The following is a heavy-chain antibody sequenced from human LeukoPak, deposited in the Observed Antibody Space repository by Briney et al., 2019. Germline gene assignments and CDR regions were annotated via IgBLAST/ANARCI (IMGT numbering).Heavy chain of an antibody. CDR2: ITTSSDYM. Sequence: PGGSLRLSCAASGFPLNNYYMSWIRQAPGKGLEWVSYITTSSDYMYYADSVKGRFTISRDNAKNSLYLQMNSLSAEDTAIYYCARVHFELPLWGQGTLVTVPS. D-gene: IGHD1-1*01. CDR3: ARVHFELPL. CDR1: GFPLNNYY. J-gene: IGHJ4*02. V-gene: IGHV3-11*01.